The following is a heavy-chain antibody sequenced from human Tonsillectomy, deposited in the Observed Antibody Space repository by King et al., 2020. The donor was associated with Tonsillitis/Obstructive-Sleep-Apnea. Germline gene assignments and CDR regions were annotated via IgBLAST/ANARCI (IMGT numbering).Heavy chain of an antibody. CDR1: GYTFTSYG. V-gene: IGHV1-18*01. CDR2: ISAYNGNT. D-gene: IGHD3-3*01. CDR3: ARAVRFGVVIMFSWFDP. J-gene: IGHJ5*02. Sequence: VQLVESGAEVKKPGASVKVSCKASGYTFTSYGISWVRQAPGQGLEWMGWISAYNGNTNYAQKLQGRVTMTTDTSTSTAYMELRSLRSDDTAVYYCARAVRFGVVIMFSWFDPWGQGTLVTVSS.